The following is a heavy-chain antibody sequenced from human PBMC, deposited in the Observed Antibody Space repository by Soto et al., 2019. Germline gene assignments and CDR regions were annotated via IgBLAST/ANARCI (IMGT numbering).Heavy chain of an antibody. CDR2: IYWDDDK. CDR1: GFSLRTSGVG. CDR3: AHSVLRLAYDI. D-gene: IGHD3-3*01. Sequence: QITLNESGATLVKPTQTLTLTCTFSGFSLRTSGVGVGWIRQPPGKALEWLALIYWDDDKRYRPSLRSRLTITKDTSKNQVVLTMTNMDPVDTATYYCAHSVLRLAYDIWGQGTMVTVSS. J-gene: IGHJ3*02. V-gene: IGHV2-5*02.